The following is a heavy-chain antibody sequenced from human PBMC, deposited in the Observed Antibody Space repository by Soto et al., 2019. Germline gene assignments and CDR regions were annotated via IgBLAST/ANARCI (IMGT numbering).Heavy chain of an antibody. Sequence: KPSETLSLSCTVSGGSIFSSGYHWGWIRQPPGKGLEWVSYISSSGSTIYYADSVKGRFTISRDNAKNSLYLQMNSLRAEDTAVYYCARPYGSGSYYPIGSLYYMDVWGKGTTVTVSS. D-gene: IGHD3-10*01. CDR3: ARPYGSGSYYPIGSLYYMDV. CDR1: GGSIFSSGYH. CDR2: ISSSGSTI. J-gene: IGHJ6*03. V-gene: IGHV3-11*01.